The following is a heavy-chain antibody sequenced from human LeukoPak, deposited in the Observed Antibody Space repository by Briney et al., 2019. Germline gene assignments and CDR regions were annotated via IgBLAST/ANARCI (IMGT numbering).Heavy chain of an antibody. D-gene: IGHD4-23*01. CDR2: IYYSGST. J-gene: IGHJ3*02. Sequence: PSETLSLTRTVSGGSIISSSYYWVWLRQPPGKGLEWIGSIYYSGSTYYNPSLKSRVTISVDTSKNQFSLKLSSVTAADTAVYYCARHGKATVGGAFDIWGQGTMVTVSS. CDR3: ARHGKATVGGAFDI. CDR1: GGSIISSSYY. V-gene: IGHV4-39*01.